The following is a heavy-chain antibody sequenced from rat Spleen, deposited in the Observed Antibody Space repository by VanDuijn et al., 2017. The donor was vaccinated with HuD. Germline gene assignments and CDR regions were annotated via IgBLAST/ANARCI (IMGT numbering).Heavy chain of an antibody. J-gene: IGHJ2*01. CDR1: GFNFNDYW. V-gene: IGHV5-17*01. CDR2: IIYDGTHT. CDR3: ARHYFNDGPFDY. D-gene: IGHD1-1*01. Sequence: EVKFVESGGGLVQPGRSLKLSCAASGFNFNDYWMGWVRQAPKKGLEWVATIIYDGTHTYYQDSVKGRFTISRDNAESTLYLQIDSLRSEDTATYYCARHYFNDGPFDYWGRGVMVTVSS.